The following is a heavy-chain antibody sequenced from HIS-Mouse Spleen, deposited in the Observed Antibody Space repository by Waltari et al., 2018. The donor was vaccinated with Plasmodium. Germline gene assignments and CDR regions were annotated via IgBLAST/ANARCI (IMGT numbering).Heavy chain of an antibody. V-gene: IGHV4-34*01. D-gene: IGHD7-27*01. CDR1: GGSFSGYY. Sequence: QVQLQQWGAGLLKPSETLSLTCAVYGGSFSGYYWSWTLQPPGKGLEWIGEINHSGRTNYNPSLKSRVTISVDTSKNQFSLKLSSVTAADTAVYYCASDSNWGPYWYFDLWGRGTLVTVSS. CDR2: INHSGRT. J-gene: IGHJ2*01. CDR3: ASDSNWGPYWYFDL.